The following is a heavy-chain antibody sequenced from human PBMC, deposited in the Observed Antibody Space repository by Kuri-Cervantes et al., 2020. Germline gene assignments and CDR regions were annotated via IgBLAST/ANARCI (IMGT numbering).Heavy chain of an antibody. V-gene: IGHV3-30*19. J-gene: IGHJ4*02. CDR3: ARDSTGWYYFDY. CDR1: GFTFSRYG. D-gene: IGHD6-19*01. CDR2: ISYDGSNK. Sequence: GGSLRLSCAASGFTFSRYGIHWVRQAPGKGLDWVAVISYDGSNKYYADSVKGRFTISRDNSKNTLYLQMNSLRDEDTAMYYCARDSTGWYYFDYWGQGTLVTVSS.